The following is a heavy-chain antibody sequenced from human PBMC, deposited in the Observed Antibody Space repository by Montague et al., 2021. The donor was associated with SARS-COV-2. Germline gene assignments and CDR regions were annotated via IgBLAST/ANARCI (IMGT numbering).Heavy chain of an antibody. V-gene: IGHV4-34*01. J-gene: IGHJ4*02. D-gene: IGHD3-22*01. CDR2: VNKSGTT. CDR1: GGSFSNYY. Sequence: SETLSLTCAISGGSFSNYYWSWIRQPPGKGPEWIGEVNKSGTTINNPSAKIEVPISKATSKNQFYLRSNSVTAADTAVYYCARGTKRVFTYDYDSSGYASDYWGQGTLVTVSS. CDR3: ARGTKRVFTYDYDSSGYASDY.